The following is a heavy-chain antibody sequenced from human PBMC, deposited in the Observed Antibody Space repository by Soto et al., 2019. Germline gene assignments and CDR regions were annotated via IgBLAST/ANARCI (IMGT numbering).Heavy chain of an antibody. V-gene: IGHV4-59*08. D-gene: IGHD1-1*01. Sequence: SETLSLTCTVSGGSISSYYWSWIRQPPGKGLEWIGYIYYSGSTNYNPSLKSRVTISVDTSKNQFSLKLSSVTAADTAVYYCARAGTTGTRDYYYYYMDVWGKGTTVTVSS. CDR1: GGSISSYY. CDR3: ARAGTTGTRDYYYYYMDV. CDR2: IYYSGST. J-gene: IGHJ6*03.